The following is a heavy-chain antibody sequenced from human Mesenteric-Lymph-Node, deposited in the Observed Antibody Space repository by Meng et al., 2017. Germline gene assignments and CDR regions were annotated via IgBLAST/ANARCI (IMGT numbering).Heavy chain of an antibody. D-gene: IGHD6-19*01. V-gene: IGHV4-30-4*01. CDR1: GGSVSSGNNY. Sequence: VPLQESGPGLVKPSQTLSLTCTVSGGSVSSGNNYWIWIRQPPGKGLEWIGEIYHSGSTNYNPSLKSRVTISVDKSKNQFSLNLSSVTAADTAVYYCARVGQWLPIDYWGQGTLVTVSS. CDR2: IYHSGST. CDR3: ARVGQWLPIDY. J-gene: IGHJ4*02.